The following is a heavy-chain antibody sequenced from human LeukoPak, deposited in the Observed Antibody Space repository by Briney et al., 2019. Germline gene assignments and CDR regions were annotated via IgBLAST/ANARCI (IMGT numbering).Heavy chain of an antibody. D-gene: IGHD6-13*01. V-gene: IGHV3-30*02. CDR2: IRSDGSNK. CDR1: GFTFSSYG. CDR3: ASGGVWRIDY. Sequence: GGSLRLSCAASGFTFSSYGMHWIRQAPGKGLHWVAFIRSDGSNKYYADSVKGRFTISRDNSKNTLYLQMNSLRAEDTALYYCASGGVWRIDYWGQGTLVTVSS. J-gene: IGHJ4*02.